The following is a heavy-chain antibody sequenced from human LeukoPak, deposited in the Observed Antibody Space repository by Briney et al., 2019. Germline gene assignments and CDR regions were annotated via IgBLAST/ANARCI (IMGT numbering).Heavy chain of an antibody. CDR2: VYYSGTT. D-gene: IGHD3-10*01. V-gene: IGHV4-59*08. J-gene: IGHJ4*02. CDR3: ARHQLRGFLDDN. Sequence: PSETLSLTCTVSGGSTTPHYWSWIRQPPGKGLEWIGYVYYSGTTNYNPSLNSRVTISIDTSKSQFSLKLTSVTAADTAVYYCARHQLRGFLDDNWGQGTLVTVSS. CDR1: GGSTTPHY.